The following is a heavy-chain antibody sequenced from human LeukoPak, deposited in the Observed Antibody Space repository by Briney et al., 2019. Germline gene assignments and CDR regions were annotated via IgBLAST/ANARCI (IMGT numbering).Heavy chain of an antibody. CDR2: INPSGGST. Sequence: ASVMVSCKASGYTFTSYYMHWVRQAPGQGLEWMGIINPSGGSTSYAQKFQGRVTMTRDTSTSTVYMELSSLRSEDTAVYYCARDVYYYGSGSYYNPLGYWGQGTLVTVSS. CDR1: GYTFTSYY. D-gene: IGHD3-10*01. CDR3: ARDVYYYGSGSYYNPLGY. J-gene: IGHJ4*02. V-gene: IGHV1-46*01.